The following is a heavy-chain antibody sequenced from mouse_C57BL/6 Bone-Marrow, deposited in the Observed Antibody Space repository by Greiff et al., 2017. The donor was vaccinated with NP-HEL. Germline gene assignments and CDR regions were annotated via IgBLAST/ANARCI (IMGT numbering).Heavy chain of an antibody. CDR3: ATPDVYSYYFDY. D-gene: IGHD2-3*01. V-gene: IGHV1-74*01. CDR2: IHPSDSDT. CDR1: GYTFTSYW. Sequence: QVQLQQPGAELVKPGASVKVSCKASGYTFTSYWMHWVKQRPGPGLEWIGRIHPSDSDTNYNQTFKGKATLTVDKSSSTAYMQLSNLTSEDSAIYYCATPDVYSYYFDYWGQGTTLTVSS. J-gene: IGHJ2*01.